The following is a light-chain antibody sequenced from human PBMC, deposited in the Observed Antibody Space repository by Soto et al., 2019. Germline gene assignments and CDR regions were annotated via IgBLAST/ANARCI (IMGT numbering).Light chain of an antibody. CDR2: GAS. CDR3: QQFNSWPRT. V-gene: IGKV3-15*01. CDR1: QSVSGN. Sequence: VMTQSPATVSGSPGERVTLSCRASQSVSGNVAWYHQKPGQPPTLLVYGASTTATDIPSRFFGSGSETDFTLTITRLQAEDFGIYYCQQFNSWPRTFGQGTKVEIK. J-gene: IGKJ1*01.